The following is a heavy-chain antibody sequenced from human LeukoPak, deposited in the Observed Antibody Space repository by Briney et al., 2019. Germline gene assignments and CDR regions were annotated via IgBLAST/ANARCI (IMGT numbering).Heavy chain of an antibody. V-gene: IGHV3-7*01. CDR3: ARDRRSSSWYCPPVDNWFDP. J-gene: IGHJ5*02. Sequence: PGGSLRLSCAASGFTLSSYWMCWVRQAPGQGLGWVANIKQDGSEKYYVDSVKGRVTITSDNAKNSLYLQMYSLRAEDTAVYYCARDRRSSSWYCPPVDNWFDPWGQGTLVTVSS. CDR2: IKQDGSEK. D-gene: IGHD6-13*01. CDR1: GFTLSSYW.